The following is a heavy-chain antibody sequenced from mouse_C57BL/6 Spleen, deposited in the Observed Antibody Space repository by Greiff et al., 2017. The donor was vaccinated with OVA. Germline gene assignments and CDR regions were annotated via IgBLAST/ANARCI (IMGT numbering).Heavy chain of an antibody. V-gene: IGHV1-15*01. CDR1: GYTFTDYE. CDR2: IDPETGGT. D-gene: IGHD2-5*01. J-gene: IGHJ2*01. Sequence: VQVVESGAELVRPGASVTLSCKASGYTFTDYEMHWVKQTPVHGLEWIGAIDPETGGTAYNQKFKGKAILTADKSSSTAYMELRSLTSEDSAVYYCTRRGSNYPDYFDYWGQGTTLTVSS. CDR3: TRRGSNYPDYFDY.